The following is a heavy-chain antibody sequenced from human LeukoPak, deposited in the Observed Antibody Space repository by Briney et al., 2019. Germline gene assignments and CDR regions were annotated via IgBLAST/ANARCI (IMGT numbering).Heavy chain of an antibody. CDR1: GFTFSSYA. V-gene: IGHV3-23*01. D-gene: IGHD2-15*01. J-gene: IGHJ5*02. CDR3: AKSGGYCSGGSCSGWFDP. Sequence: GGSLRLSCAASGFTFSSYAMSWVRQAPGKGLEWVSAISGSGGSTYYADSVKGRFTISRDNSKNTLYLQMNSLRAEDTAVYYCAKSGGYCSGGSCSGWFDPWGQGTLVTVSS. CDR2: ISGSGGST.